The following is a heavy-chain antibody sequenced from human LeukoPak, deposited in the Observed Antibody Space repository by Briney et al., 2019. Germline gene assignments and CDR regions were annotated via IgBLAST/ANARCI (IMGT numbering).Heavy chain of an antibody. Sequence: ASVKVSCKASGGTFSSYAISWVRQAPGQGLEWMGGIIPIFGTANYAQKFQGRVTITADESTSTAYMELSSLRSEDTAVYYCARSRFGEFPFDYWGQGTLVTVSS. J-gene: IGHJ4*02. V-gene: IGHV1-69*13. D-gene: IGHD3-10*01. CDR3: ARSRFGEFPFDY. CDR1: GGTFSSYA. CDR2: IIPIFGTA.